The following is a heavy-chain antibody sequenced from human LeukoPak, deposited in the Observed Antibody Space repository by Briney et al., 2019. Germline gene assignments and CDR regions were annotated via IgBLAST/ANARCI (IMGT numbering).Heavy chain of an antibody. CDR3: ARDLDGSGYYVDY. J-gene: IGHJ4*02. D-gene: IGHD3-22*01. CDR2: IYYSGST. V-gene: IGHV4-30-4*08. Sequence: PSQTLSLTCTVSGGSISSGDYYWSCIRQPPGKGLECIGYIYYSGSTYYNPSLKSRVTISVDTSKNQFSLKLSSVTAADTAVYYCARDLDGSGYYVDYWGQGTLVTVSS. CDR1: GGSISSGDYY.